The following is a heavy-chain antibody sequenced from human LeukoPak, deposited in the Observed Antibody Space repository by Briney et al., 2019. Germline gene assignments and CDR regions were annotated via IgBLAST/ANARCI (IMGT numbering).Heavy chain of an antibody. J-gene: IGHJ4*02. V-gene: IGHV1-69*13. CDR3: ARNEADGDHFDY. CDR2: IIPIFGTA. CDR1: GGTFSSYA. Sequence: PGASVKVSCKASGGTFSSYAISWVRQAPGQGLEWMGGIIPIFGTANYAQKFQGRVTITADESTSTAYMELSSLRSEDTAVYYCARNEADGDHFDYWGQGTLVTVSS. D-gene: IGHD7-27*01.